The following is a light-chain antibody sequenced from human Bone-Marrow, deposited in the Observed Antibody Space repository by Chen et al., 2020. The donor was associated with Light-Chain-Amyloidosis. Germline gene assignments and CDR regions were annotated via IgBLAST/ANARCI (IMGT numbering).Light chain of an antibody. J-gene: IGLJ3*02. CDR1: SGSVSTDYY. Sequence: QTVVTQEPSFSVSPGGTVTLTCGLSSGSVSTDYYLSWYQQTPGQAPRTLIYNTGTRSSGVPDRLSGSILGNKAALTISGAQADDESDYYCGLYLGSGVWVFGGGTKLTVL. CDR2: NTG. V-gene: IGLV8-61*01. CDR3: GLYLGSGVWV.